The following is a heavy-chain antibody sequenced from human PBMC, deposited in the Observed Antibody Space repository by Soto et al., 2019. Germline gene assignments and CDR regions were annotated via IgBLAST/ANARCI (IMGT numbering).Heavy chain of an antibody. Sequence: GGSLRLSCAASGFTFSSYAMHWVRQAPGKGLEWVAVISYDGSNKYHADSVKGRFTISRDNSKNMLYLQMNSLRAEDTAVYYCARDNRPAASYRTLNYYYYGMDVWGQGTKVTVSS. V-gene: IGHV3-30-3*01. J-gene: IGHJ6*02. D-gene: IGHD2-2*01. CDR1: GFTFSSYA. CDR2: ISYDGSNK. CDR3: ARDNRPAASYRTLNYYYYGMDV.